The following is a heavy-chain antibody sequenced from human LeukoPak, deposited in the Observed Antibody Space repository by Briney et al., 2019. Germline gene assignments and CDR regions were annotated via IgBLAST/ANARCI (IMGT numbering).Heavy chain of an antibody. D-gene: IGHD2-2*01. CDR2: IDPSDSYT. J-gene: IGHJ6*04. Sequence: GESLQISCKGSGYSFPSYWISWVRQMPGKGLEWMGRIDPSDSYTNYSPSFQGHVTISADKSISTAYLQWSSLKASDTAMYYCARQLPPVVDGRYGMGVWGKGTTVTVSS. CDR1: GYSFPSYW. V-gene: IGHV5-10-1*01. CDR3: ARQLPPVVDGRYGMGV.